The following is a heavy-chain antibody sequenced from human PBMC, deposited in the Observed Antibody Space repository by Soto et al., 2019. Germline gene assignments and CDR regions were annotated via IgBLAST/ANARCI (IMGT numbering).Heavy chain of an antibody. CDR2: INLNGGRT. CDR3: ARVVGYTYGSFDS. J-gene: IGHJ4*02. CDR1: GFTFDDHG. V-gene: IGHV3-20*04. D-gene: IGHD5-18*01. Sequence: EVQLVESGGTVVRPGGSLRLSCAASGFTFDDHGMSWVRQSPGKGLECVSGINLNGGRTDYADSVKGRFTISRDNAKNSLYLQMNILRAEDTALYYCARVVGYTYGSFDSWGQGTLVTVSS.